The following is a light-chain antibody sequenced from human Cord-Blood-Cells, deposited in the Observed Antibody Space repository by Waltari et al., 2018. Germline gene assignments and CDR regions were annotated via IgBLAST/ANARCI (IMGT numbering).Light chain of an antibody. CDR2: DAS. J-gene: IGKJ4*01. CDR3: QQRSNWPLT. Sequence: EIVLTQSPATLSLSPGERATLSCRATQGVSSYLAWYQRKPGQAPRLLIYDASNRATGSPARFSSSGSGTDFTLTISSLEPEDFAVYYCQQRSNWPLTFGGGTKVEIK. CDR1: QGVSSY. V-gene: IGKV3-11*01.